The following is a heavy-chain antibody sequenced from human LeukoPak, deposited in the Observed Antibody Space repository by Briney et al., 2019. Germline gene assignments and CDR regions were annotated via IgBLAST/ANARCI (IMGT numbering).Heavy chain of an antibody. CDR2: TSYNGNT. CDR1: GYTFSNYG. Sequence: ASVKVSCKASGYTFSNYGISWVRQAPGLGLEWMGWTSYNGNTNYSQKVQDRVTMTTDTSTTTAYMELRSLESDDTAVYYCARHSGSGWQALGYWGQGTLVTVSS. J-gene: IGHJ4*02. CDR3: ARHSGSGWQALGY. D-gene: IGHD6-19*01. V-gene: IGHV1-18*04.